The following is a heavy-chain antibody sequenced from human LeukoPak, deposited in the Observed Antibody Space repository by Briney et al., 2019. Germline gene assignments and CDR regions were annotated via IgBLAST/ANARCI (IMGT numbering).Heavy chain of an antibody. CDR1: GYTLTELS. CDR2: INPNSGGT. J-gene: IGHJ4*02. CDR3: ARASDYYDSSGYYYLSPDY. D-gene: IGHD3-22*01. V-gene: IGHV1-2*06. Sequence: ASVKVSCKVSGYTLTELSMHWVRQAPGQGLEWMGRINPNSGGTNYAQKFQGRVTMTRDTSISTAHMELSRLRSDDTAVYYCARASDYYDSSGYYYLSPDYWGQGTLVTVSS.